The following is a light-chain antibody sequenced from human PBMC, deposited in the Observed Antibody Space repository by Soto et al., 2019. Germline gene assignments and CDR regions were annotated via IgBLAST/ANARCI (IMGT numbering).Light chain of an antibody. J-gene: IGKJ1*01. CDR2: GAS. CDR3: QQYGSSPWT. Sequence: EIVLTQSPGTLSLSPGERATLSCRTSQSDRCSDLPWYQQKPGQAPRLLIYGASTRATGIPDRFSGSGSGTDFTLTISRLEPEDFAVYFCQQYGSSPWTFGQGTKV. V-gene: IGKV3-20*01. CDR1: QSDRCSD.